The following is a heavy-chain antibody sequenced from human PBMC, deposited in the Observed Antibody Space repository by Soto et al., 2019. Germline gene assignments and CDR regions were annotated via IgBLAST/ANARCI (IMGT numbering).Heavy chain of an antibody. J-gene: IGHJ4*02. D-gene: IGHD2-2*01. CDR1: GYTFTSYD. CDR3: AGASGRCSSTSCYSYYFDY. Sequence: ASVKVSCKASGYTFTSYDINWVRQATGQGLEWMGWMNPNSGNTGYAQKFQGRVTMTRNTSISTAYMELSSLRSEDTAVYYCAGASGRCSSTSCYSYYFDYWGQGTLVTVSS. V-gene: IGHV1-8*01. CDR2: MNPNSGNT.